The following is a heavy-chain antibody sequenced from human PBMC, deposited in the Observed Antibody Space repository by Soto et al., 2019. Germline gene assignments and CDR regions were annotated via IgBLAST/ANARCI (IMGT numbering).Heavy chain of an antibody. Sequence: ASVKVSCKASGYTFTSYGISWVRQAPGQGLEWMGWISAYNGNTNYAQKLQGRVTMTTDTSTNTAYMELRSLRSDDTAVYYCARFLLGYYDSSGYPDYWGQGTLVTVSS. CDR2: ISAYNGNT. V-gene: IGHV1-18*01. CDR1: GYTFTSYG. D-gene: IGHD3-22*01. CDR3: ARFLLGYYDSSGYPDY. J-gene: IGHJ4*02.